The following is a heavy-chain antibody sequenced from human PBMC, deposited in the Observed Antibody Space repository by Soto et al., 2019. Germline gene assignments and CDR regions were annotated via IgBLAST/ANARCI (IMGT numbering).Heavy chain of an antibody. J-gene: IGHJ3*02. CDR3: VTEGGLAGTTTWDAFDI. Sequence: QVQLVESGGGVVQPGRSLRLSCAASRFTFNNNVLHWVRQAPGKGLEWVALIANDGSYIYYADSVKGRFTISRDDSKSTLFLQMNSLTAEDTAVYFCVTEGGLAGTTTWDAFDIWGQGTMVTVSS. CDR2: IANDGSYI. V-gene: IGHV3-30*04. CDR1: RFTFNNNV. D-gene: IGHD1-1*01.